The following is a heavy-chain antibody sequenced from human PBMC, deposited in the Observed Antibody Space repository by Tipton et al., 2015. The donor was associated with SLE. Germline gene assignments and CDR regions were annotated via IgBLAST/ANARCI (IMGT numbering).Heavy chain of an antibody. CDR3: ARAGGSGGDWFDP. V-gene: IGHV1-69*01. CDR1: GGTFSSYA. D-gene: IGHD1-26*01. J-gene: IGHJ5*02. CDR2: IIPILGTA. Sequence: QLVQSGAEVKKPGSSVKVSCKASGGTFSSYAISWVRQAPGQGLEWMGGIIPILGTANYAQKFQGRVPITADESTSTAYMELSSRGSEDPAVYYGARAGGSGGDWFDPWGQGTLVTVSS.